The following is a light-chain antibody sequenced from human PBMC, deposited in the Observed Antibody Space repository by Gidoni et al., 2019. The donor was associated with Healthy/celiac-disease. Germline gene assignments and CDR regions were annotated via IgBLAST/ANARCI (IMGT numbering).Light chain of an antibody. Sequence: QSVLTQPPSVSGAPGQRVTISGTGSSSNIGAGYDVHWYQQITGTAPKLLIYGNSNRPSGVPDRFSGSKSGTSASLAITGLQAEDEADYYCQSYDSSLSGVVFGGGTKLTVL. J-gene: IGLJ2*01. CDR1: SSNIGAGYD. V-gene: IGLV1-40*01. CDR3: QSYDSSLSGVV. CDR2: GNS.